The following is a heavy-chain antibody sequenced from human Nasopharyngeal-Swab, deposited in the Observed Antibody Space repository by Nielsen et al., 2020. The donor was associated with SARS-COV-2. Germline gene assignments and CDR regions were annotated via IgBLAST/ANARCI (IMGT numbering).Heavy chain of an antibody. Sequence: SETLSLTCTVSGGSISSSSYYWGWIRQPPGKGLEWIGSIYYSGSTYYNPSLKSRVTISVDTSKNQFSLKLSSVTAADTAVYYCARGTYWYFDLWGRGTLVTVSS. CDR1: GGSISSSSYY. CDR3: ARGTYWYFDL. CDR2: IYYSGST. J-gene: IGHJ2*01. V-gene: IGHV4-39*07.